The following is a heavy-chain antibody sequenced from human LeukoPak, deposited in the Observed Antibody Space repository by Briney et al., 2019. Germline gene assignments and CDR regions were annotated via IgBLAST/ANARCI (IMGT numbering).Heavy chain of an antibody. CDR2: ISAYNGNT. Sequence: ASVKVSCKASGYTLSSYSMNWVRQAPGQGLEWMGWISAYNGNTNYAQKPQGRVTMTTDTSTSTAYMELRSLRSDDTAVYYCARELNGATEYYMDVWGKGTTVTVSS. CDR1: GYTLSSYS. V-gene: IGHV1-18*01. D-gene: IGHD5-12*01. J-gene: IGHJ6*03. CDR3: ARELNGATEYYMDV.